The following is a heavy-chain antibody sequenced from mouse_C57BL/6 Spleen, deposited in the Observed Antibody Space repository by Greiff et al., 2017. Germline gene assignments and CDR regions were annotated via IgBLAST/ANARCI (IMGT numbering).Heavy chain of an antibody. V-gene: IGHV1-64*01. CDR1: GYTFTSYW. CDR2: IHPNSGST. Sequence: QVHVKQPGAELVKPGASVKLSCKASGYTFTSYWMHWVKQRPGQGLEWIGMIHPNSGSTNYNEKFKSKATLTVDKSSSTAYMQLSSLTSEDSAVYYCARSAQALFAYWGQGTLVTVSA. D-gene: IGHD3-2*02. CDR3: ARSAQALFAY. J-gene: IGHJ3*01.